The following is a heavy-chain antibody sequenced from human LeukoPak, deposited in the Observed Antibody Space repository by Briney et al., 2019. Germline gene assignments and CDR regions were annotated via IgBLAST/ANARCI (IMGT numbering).Heavy chain of an antibody. CDR3: ARGRKYTSGYRVTELGSGYSDY. D-gene: IGHD5-18*01. CDR1: GVSISSGSNY. Sequence: SETLSLTCSVSGVSISSGSNYWGWIRQPPGKTLEWIGSIYSSGSTYYNPSLKSRVIILIDTAKNHFSLNLSSVTAADTAVYYCARGRKYTSGYRVTELGSGYSDYWGQGTLVTVSS. J-gene: IGHJ4*02. CDR2: IYSSGST. V-gene: IGHV4-39*07.